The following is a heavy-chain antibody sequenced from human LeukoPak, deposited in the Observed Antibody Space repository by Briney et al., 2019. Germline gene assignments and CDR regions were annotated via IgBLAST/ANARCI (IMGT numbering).Heavy chain of an antibody. D-gene: IGHD2-21*02. V-gene: IGHV1-2*02. CDR3: AREGSYCDGGDCYSFDF. CDR2: MHVGNGNT. Sequence: GPSVKVSCKASGYTFIANYLQWVRQAPGLGPEWLGWMHVGNGNTRYAPKFQDRVTLSRDTSINPAYMELSSLTSDDTAVYYCAREGSYCDGGDCYSFDFWGQGTLVTVSS. J-gene: IGHJ4*02. CDR1: GYTFIANY.